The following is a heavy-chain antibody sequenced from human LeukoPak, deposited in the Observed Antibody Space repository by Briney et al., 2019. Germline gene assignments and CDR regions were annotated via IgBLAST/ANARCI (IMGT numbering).Heavy chain of an antibody. D-gene: IGHD3-22*01. CDR1: GFTFSSYA. CDR3: ARGYLDTYDSSGYYYVPLGY. J-gene: IGHJ4*02. Sequence: GRSLRLSCAASGFTFSSYAMHWVRQAPGKGLEWVAVISYDGSNKYYADSVKGRFTISRDNSKNTLYLQMNSLRAEDTAVYYCARGYLDTYDSSGYYYVPLGYWGQGTLVTVSS. CDR2: ISYDGSNK. V-gene: IGHV3-30-3*01.